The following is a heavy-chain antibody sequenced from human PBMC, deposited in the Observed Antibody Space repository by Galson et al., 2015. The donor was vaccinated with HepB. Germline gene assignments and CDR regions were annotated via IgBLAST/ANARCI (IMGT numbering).Heavy chain of an antibody. CDR3: ARGIGFLQY. Sequence: SLRLSCAASGFTFSSYSMNWVRQAPGKGLEWISYIGTSIHTIYYADSVKGRFTISRDNAKSSLYLQMSNLRAEDTAVYYCARGIGFLQYWGQGTLVTVSS. V-gene: IGHV3-48*01. J-gene: IGHJ4*02. CDR2: IGTSIHTI. CDR1: GFTFSSYS. D-gene: IGHD2/OR15-2a*01.